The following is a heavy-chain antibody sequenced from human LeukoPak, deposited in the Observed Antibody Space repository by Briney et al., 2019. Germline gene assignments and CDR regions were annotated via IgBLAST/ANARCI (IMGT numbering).Heavy chain of an antibody. J-gene: IGHJ4*02. D-gene: IGHD2-2*01. Sequence: GGSLRLSCAASGFTFSSYRMSWVRQAPGKGLQWVANIKRDGSEQYYVDSVKGRFTISRDNAKNSLYLQMNSLRAEDTAVYFCARQSSTSWYYFDYWGQGTLVTVSS. V-gene: IGHV3-7*01. CDR1: GFTFSSYR. CDR3: ARQSSTSWYYFDY. CDR2: IKRDGSEQ.